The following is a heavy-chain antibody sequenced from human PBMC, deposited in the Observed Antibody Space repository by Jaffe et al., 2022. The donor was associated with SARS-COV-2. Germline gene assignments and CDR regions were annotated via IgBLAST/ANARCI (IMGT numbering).Heavy chain of an antibody. V-gene: IGHV4-34*01. Sequence: QVQLQQWGAGLLKPSETLSLTCAVYGGSFSGYYWSWIRQPPGKGLEWIGEINHSGSTNYNPSLKSRVTISVDTSKNQFSLKLSSVTAADTAVYYCARALRGPFDYWGQGTLVTVSS. CDR1: GGSFSGYY. J-gene: IGHJ4*02. CDR2: INHSGST. CDR3: ARALRGPFDY. D-gene: IGHD4-17*01.